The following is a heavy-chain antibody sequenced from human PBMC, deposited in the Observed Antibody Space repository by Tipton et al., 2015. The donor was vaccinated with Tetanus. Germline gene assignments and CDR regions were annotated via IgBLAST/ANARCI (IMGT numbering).Heavy chain of an antibody. J-gene: IGHJ4*02. CDR1: GVSVMSGDYF. V-gene: IGHV4-31*03. D-gene: IGHD6-19*01. CDR3: ARDFRGNGDGWYWDY. CDR2: TQFSGGT. Sequence: TLSLTCTVSGVSVMSGDYFWSWVRHLPGKGLEAIGNTQFSGGTYYDPSLKSRATIPIDMSKNQFSLKLTSVTAADTAVYFCARDFRGNGDGWYWDYWGQGTLVTVSS.